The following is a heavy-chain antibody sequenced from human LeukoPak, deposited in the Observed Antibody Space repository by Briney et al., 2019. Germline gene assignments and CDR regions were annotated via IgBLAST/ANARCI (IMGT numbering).Heavy chain of an antibody. J-gene: IGHJ4*02. Sequence: PGGSLRLSCAASGFTVSSNCMSWVRQAPGKGLEWVSIIYSGGTTYYADSVKGRFTISRDNSKNTLYLQMNSLRAEDTAVYYCAREVLDTAMALGYWGQGTLVTVSS. CDR2: IYSGGTT. D-gene: IGHD5-18*01. CDR1: GFTVSSNC. V-gene: IGHV3-66*01. CDR3: AREVLDTAMALGY.